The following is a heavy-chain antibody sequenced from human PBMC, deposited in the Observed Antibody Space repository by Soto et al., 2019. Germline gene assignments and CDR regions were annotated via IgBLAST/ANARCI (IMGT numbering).Heavy chain of an antibody. CDR1: GFTFNTYA. CDR2: ISGSGGST. CDR3: ARGPYYYGSGSYSPTYYYYYYMDV. J-gene: IGHJ6*03. Sequence: PGGSLRLSCAASGFTFNTYAMNWVRQAPGRGLEWVSAISGSGGSTYYADSVKGRFTISRDNSKNTLYLQMSSLRAEDTAVYYCARGPYYYGSGSYSPTYYYYYYMDVWGKGTTVTVSS. D-gene: IGHD3-10*01. V-gene: IGHV3-23*01.